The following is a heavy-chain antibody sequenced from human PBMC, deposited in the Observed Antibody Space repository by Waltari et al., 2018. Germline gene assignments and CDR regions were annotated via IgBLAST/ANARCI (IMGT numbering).Heavy chain of an antibody. CDR2: ISSSSSTI. D-gene: IGHD2-21*01. CDR1: GFTFSSYS. V-gene: IGHV3-48*04. CDR3: ARDLVVEVSY. J-gene: IGHJ4*02. Sequence: EVQLVESGGGLVQPGGSLRLSCAASGFTFSSYSMNWVRQAPGKGLEWVSYISSSSSTIYYADSVKGRFTISRDNAKNSLYLQMNSLRAEDTAVYYCARDLVVEVSYWGQGTLVTVSS.